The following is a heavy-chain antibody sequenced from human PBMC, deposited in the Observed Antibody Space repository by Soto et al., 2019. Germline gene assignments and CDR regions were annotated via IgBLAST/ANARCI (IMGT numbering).Heavy chain of an antibody. D-gene: IGHD2-21*02. V-gene: IGHV4-59*01. CDR2: MYNTGST. Sequence: SETLSLTCTVSGGSISGYYWSWIRQPPGKGLEWIGYMYNTGSTVYNPSFKSRDTISIDTSKNQFSLKLNFVTVADTAVYYCARDLWGYCGTDCYPLDVWGQGTTVT. J-gene: IGHJ6*02. CDR1: GGSISGYY. CDR3: ARDLWGYCGTDCYPLDV.